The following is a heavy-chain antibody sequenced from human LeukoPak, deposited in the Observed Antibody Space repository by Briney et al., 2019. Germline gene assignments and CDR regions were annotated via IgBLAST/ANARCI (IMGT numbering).Heavy chain of an antibody. CDR2: INVNSGVT. D-gene: IGHD5-18*01. Sequence: ASVKVSCKASGYSFTDYYMHWVRQAPGQGLEWVGRINVNSGVTNYEQKFQGRVTMTRDTSISTGYMELSGLTSDDTAVYYCARLPHVDTATWGQGTLVTVSS. CDR3: ARLPHVDTAT. CDR1: GYSFTDYY. J-gene: IGHJ4*02. V-gene: IGHV1-2*06.